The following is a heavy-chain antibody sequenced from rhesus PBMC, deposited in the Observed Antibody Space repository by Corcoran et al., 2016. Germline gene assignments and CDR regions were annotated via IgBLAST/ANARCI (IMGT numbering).Heavy chain of an antibody. J-gene: IGHJ4*01. CDR1: GYTFTDYY. Sequence: EVQLVQSGDEVKKPGASVKISCKASGYTFTDYYLHWVRQAPGKGLEWLGRVDPEDGEAIHARKFQDRVARPADTSTDTAYMELSSLRSEDTAVYYCATDGESYWYGYFDYWGQGVLVTVSS. V-gene: IGHV1-111*02. D-gene: IGHD2-21*01. CDR3: ATDGESYWYGYFDY. CDR2: VDPEDGEA.